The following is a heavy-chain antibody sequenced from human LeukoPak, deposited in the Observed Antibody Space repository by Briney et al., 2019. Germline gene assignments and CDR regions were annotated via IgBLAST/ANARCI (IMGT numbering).Heavy chain of an antibody. Sequence: ASVKVSCKTSGYTFTSYGITWVRQAPGQGLEWMAYISPNNGKTNYARNLQGRVTMTTDASTSTAYLELRSLISDDTAVYYCATKGSSSDYYGIDVWGQGTSVTVSS. CDR3: ATKGSSSDYYGIDV. CDR2: ISPNNGKT. D-gene: IGHD6-6*01. V-gene: IGHV1-18*01. CDR1: GYTFTSYG. J-gene: IGHJ6*02.